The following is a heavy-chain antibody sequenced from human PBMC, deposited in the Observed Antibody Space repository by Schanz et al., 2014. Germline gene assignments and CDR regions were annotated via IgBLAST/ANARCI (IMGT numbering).Heavy chain of an antibody. J-gene: IGHJ4*02. CDR1: GFTFSSYG. D-gene: IGHD3-10*01. CDR3: ARANYRRKINFDY. V-gene: IGHV3-33*01. CDR2: MSYDGSIK. Sequence: QVQLVESGGGVVQPGRSLRLSCAASGFTFSSYGMHWVRQAPGKGLEWVAAMSYDGSIKYYGDSVKGRFTISRDNSKNTLYLQMNSLRAEDTAVYYCARANYRRKINFDYWGRGTLVTVSS.